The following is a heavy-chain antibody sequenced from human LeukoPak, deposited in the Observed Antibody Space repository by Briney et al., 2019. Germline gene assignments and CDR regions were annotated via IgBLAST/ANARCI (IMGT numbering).Heavy chain of an antibody. CDR3: ARDRPRSPVITYYYMDV. J-gene: IGHJ6*03. Sequence: GGSLRLSCAASGFTFSSYGMHWVRQAPGKGLEWVAFIRYDGSNKYYADSVKGRFTISRDNSKNTLYLQMNSLRAEDTAVYYCARDRPRSPVITYYYMDVWGKGTTVTVSS. D-gene: IGHD3-10*01. CDR1: GFTFSSYG. CDR2: IRYDGSNK. V-gene: IGHV3-30*02.